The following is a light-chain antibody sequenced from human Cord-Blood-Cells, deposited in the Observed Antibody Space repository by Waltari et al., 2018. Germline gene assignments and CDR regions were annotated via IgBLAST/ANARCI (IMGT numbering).Light chain of an antibody. J-gene: IGKJ3*01. Sequence: DIQMTQSPSSLSASVGDRVTITCRASQSISSYLNWYQQKPGKAPKLLIYAASSLQSGVPSRVSGRGSGTDFTLTISSLQPEDFATYYCQQSYSTLFTFGPGTKVDIK. CDR2: AAS. CDR3: QQSYSTLFT. CDR1: QSISSY. V-gene: IGKV1-39*01.